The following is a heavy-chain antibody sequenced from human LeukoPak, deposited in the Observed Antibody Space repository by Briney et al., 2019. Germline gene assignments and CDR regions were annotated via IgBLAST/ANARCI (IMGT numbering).Heavy chain of an antibody. V-gene: IGHV4-39*01. Sequence: PSETLSLTCTVSGGSISSSSYYWGWIRQPPGKGQEWIGSIYYSGSTYYNPSLKSRVTISVDTSKNQFSLKLSSVTAADTAVYYCARRALITMVRGRSGGNDAFDIWGQGTMVTVSS. CDR2: IYYSGST. D-gene: IGHD3-10*01. CDR3: ARRALITMVRGRSGGNDAFDI. J-gene: IGHJ3*02. CDR1: GGSISSSSYY.